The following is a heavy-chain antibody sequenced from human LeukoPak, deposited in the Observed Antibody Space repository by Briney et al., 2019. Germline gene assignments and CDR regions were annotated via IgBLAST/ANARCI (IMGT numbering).Heavy chain of an antibody. CDR3: ATTIGARLMYFDY. D-gene: IGHD6-6*01. CDR1: GYTFTSYD. Sequence: ASVKVSCKASGYTFTSYDINWVRQATGQGLEWMGWMNPNSGNTGYAQKFQGRVTMTRHTSISTAYMEVRSLRSDDTAVYYCATTIGARLMYFDYWGQGTLVTVSS. J-gene: IGHJ4*02. CDR2: MNPNSGNT. V-gene: IGHV1-8*01.